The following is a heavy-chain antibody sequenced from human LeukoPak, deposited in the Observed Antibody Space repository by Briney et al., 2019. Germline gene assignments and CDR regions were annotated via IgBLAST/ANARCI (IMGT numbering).Heavy chain of an antibody. Sequence: PGGSLRLSCAASGFTFSSYGMHWVRQAPGKGLEWVAVIWYDGSNRYYADSVKGRFTISKDNSKNTLYLQMNSLRAEDTAVYYCAKESEIDYWGQGTLVTVSS. CDR3: AKESEIDY. V-gene: IGHV3-30*02. CDR1: GFTFSSYG. CDR2: IWYDGSNR. J-gene: IGHJ4*02.